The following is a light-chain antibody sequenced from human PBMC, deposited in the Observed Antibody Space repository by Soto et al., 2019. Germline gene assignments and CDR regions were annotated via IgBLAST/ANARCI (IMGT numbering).Light chain of an antibody. Sequence: QSALTQPPSASGSPGQSVTISCTGTSSDVGGYNFVSWYQQHPGRAPKLIISGVTNRPSGVPDRFSGSKSGNTASLTVSGLQADDEDDYYCSSYAGSSDIVFGTGTKRTVL. CDR1: SSDVGGYNF. J-gene: IGLJ1*01. V-gene: IGLV2-8*01. CDR2: GVT. CDR3: SSYAGSSDIV.